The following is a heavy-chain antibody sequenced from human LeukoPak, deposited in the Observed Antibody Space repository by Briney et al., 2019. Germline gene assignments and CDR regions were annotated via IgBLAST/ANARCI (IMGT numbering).Heavy chain of an antibody. J-gene: IGHJ4*02. D-gene: IGHD3-16*01. CDR1: GFTFSTYE. CDR2: ISSSGDTI. V-gene: IGHV3-48*03. Sequence: PGGSLRLSCAASGFTFSTYEMNWVRQAPGKGLEWISYISSSGDTIYYADSVEGRFTISRDNAKNSLYLQMNSLRAEDTAVYYCARDRLLGGFDYWGQGTLVTVSS. CDR3: ARDRLLGGFDY.